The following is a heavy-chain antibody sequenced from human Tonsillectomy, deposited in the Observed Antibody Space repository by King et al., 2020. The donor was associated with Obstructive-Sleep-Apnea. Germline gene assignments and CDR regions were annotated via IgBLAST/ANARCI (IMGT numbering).Heavy chain of an antibody. Sequence: QLVQSGAEVKKPGESLKISCKGSGYSFTSYWIGWVRQMPGKGLEWMGIIYPGDSDTRYSPSFPGQVTISADKSISTAYLQWSSLKASDTAMYYCARRAYYYDSSGYYVDAFDIWGQGTMVTVSS. CDR2: IYPGDSDT. CDR1: GYSFTSYW. V-gene: IGHV5-51*01. D-gene: IGHD3-22*01. CDR3: ARRAYYYDSSGYYVDAFDI. J-gene: IGHJ3*02.